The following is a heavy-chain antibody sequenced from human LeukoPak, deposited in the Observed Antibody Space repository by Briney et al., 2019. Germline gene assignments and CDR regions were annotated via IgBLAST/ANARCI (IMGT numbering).Heavy chain of an antibody. Sequence: PGGSLRLSCSASGFTFSSYAMHWVRQAPGKGLEYVSVISSNGGSTYYADSVKGRFTISRDNSKNTLYLQMNSPGADDTAVYYCARGNWRYFDYWGQGTLVTVSS. D-gene: IGHD1-1*01. J-gene: IGHJ4*02. CDR3: ARGNWRYFDY. V-gene: IGHV3-64*04. CDR1: GFTFSSYA. CDR2: ISSNGGST.